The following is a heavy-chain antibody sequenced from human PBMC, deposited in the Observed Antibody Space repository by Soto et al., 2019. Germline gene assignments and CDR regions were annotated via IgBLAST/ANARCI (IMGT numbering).Heavy chain of an antibody. CDR1: GFTFSSYA. CDR3: ANNFMVRGVISIRIGGMDV. D-gene: IGHD3-10*01. J-gene: IGHJ6*02. V-gene: IGHV3-23*01. CDR2: ISGSGGST. Sequence: PGGSLRLSCAASGFTFSSYAMSWVRQAPGKGLEWVSAISGSGGSTYYADSVKGRFTISRDNSKNTLYLQMNSLRAEDTAVYYCANNFMVRGVISIRIGGMDVWGQGTTVTVSS.